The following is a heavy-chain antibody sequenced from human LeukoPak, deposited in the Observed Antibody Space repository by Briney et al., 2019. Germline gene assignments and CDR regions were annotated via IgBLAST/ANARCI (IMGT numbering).Heavy chain of an antibody. V-gene: IGHV4-31*03. Sequence: PSQTLSLTCTVSSGSISSGDYYWSWIRQHPGKGLEWIGYIHYTGTTYYNPSLKGRVTISLDTSKSQFSLKLSSVTAADTAIYYCASQIVGAFFAYWGQGTLVTVSS. CDR3: ASQIVGAFFAY. J-gene: IGHJ4*02. CDR1: SGSISSGDYY. D-gene: IGHD1-26*01. CDR2: IHYTGTT.